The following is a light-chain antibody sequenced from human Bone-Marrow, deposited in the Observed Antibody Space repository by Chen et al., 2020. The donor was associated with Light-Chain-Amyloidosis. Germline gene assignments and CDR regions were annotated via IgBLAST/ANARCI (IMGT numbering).Light chain of an antibody. Sequence: QSVLTQPPSASGTPGQRVTISCSGSMSNIGNNVVNWYQHLPGTAPRLLINTDYKRPSGVPDRFSGSKSGTSASLAISGLQSEDEADYYCATWDDSLNGPLFGGGTKLTVL. CDR1: MSNIGNNV. V-gene: IGLV1-44*01. CDR2: TDY. J-gene: IGLJ3*02. CDR3: ATWDDSLNGPL.